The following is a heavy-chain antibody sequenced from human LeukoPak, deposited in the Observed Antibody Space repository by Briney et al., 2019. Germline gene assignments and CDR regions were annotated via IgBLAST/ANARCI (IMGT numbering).Heavy chain of an antibody. V-gene: IGHV1-2*02. Sequence: ASVKVSCKASGYTFTGYYMHWVRQAPGQGLEWMGWINPNSGGTNYAQKFQGRVTMTRDTSISTAYMELSSLRSEDTAVYYCARGHSSGWSSSWFDPWGQGTLVTVSS. CDR2: INPNSGGT. CDR3: ARGHSSGWSSSWFDP. CDR1: GYTFTGYY. J-gene: IGHJ5*02. D-gene: IGHD6-19*01.